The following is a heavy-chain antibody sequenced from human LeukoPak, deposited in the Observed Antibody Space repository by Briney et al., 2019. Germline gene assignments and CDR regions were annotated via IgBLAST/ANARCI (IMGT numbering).Heavy chain of an antibody. J-gene: IGHJ4*02. CDR2: IIPIFGTA. CDR1: GGTFSSYA. V-gene: IGHV1-69*13. Sequence: ASVKVSCKASGGTFSSYAISWVRQAPGQGLEWMGGIIPIFGTANYAQKFQGRVTITADESTSTAYMELSSLRSEDTAVYYCARDLPRVSTTADYWGQGTLVTVSS. D-gene: IGHD1-14*01. CDR3: ARDLPRVSTTADY.